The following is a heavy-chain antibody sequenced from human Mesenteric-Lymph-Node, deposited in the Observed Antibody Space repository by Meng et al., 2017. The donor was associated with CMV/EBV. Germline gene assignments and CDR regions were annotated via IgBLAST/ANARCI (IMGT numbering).Heavy chain of an antibody. Sequence: ASVKVSCKASGYTFTSYDINWVRQAPGQGLEWMGWMNPNSGNTGYAQKFQGRVTITRNTSISTAYMELSSLRSDDTAVYYCARDRDYDFWSGYYPKYYYYGMDVWGQGTTVTVSS. CDR2: MNPNSGNT. CDR1: GYTFTSYD. D-gene: IGHD3-3*01. J-gene: IGHJ6*02. CDR3: ARDRDYDFWSGYYPKYYYYGMDV. V-gene: IGHV1-8*03.